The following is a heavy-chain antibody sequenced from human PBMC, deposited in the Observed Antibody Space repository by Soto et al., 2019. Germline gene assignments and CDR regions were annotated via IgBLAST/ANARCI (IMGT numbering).Heavy chain of an antibody. CDR1: GFTFSSYA. D-gene: IGHD3-10*01. Sequence: GGSLRLSCAASGFTFSSYAMHWVRQAPGKGLEWVAVISYDGSNKYYADSVKGRFTISRDNSKNTLYLQMNSLRAEDTAVYYCAREALLDYGSGSPPLDYWGQGTLVTVSS. CDR3: AREALLDYGSGSPPLDY. V-gene: IGHV3-30-3*01. J-gene: IGHJ4*02. CDR2: ISYDGSNK.